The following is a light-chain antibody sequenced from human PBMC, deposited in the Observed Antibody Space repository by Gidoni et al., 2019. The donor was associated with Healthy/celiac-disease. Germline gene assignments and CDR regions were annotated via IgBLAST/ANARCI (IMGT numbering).Light chain of an antibody. Sequence: DIVMTQSPDSLAVSLGERATINCKSSQSVLYSSNHKNYLAWYQQKPGQSPKLLIYWASTRESGVPDRFSGSGSGTDFTLSISSLQAEDVAVYYCQQYYSTPWTFGQGTKVEIK. CDR3: QQYYSTPWT. V-gene: IGKV4-1*01. CDR1: QSVLYSSNHKNY. CDR2: WAS. J-gene: IGKJ1*01.